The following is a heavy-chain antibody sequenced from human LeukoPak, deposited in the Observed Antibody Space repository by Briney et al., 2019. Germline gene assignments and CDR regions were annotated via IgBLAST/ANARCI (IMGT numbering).Heavy chain of an antibody. Sequence: GGSLRLSCAASGFTFSGYDMNWVRQAPGKGLEWVSHISSGGSSIYYADSVKGRFTISRDNAKNSLYLQMNSLRAEDTAVYYCARDNGDSSDYWGQGTLVTVSS. D-gene: IGHD4-17*01. CDR1: GFTFSGYD. CDR3: ARDNGDSSDY. CDR2: ISSGGSSI. J-gene: IGHJ4*02. V-gene: IGHV3-48*03.